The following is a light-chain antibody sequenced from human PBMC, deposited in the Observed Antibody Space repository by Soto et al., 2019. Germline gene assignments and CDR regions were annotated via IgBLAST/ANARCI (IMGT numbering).Light chain of an antibody. V-gene: IGLV1-44*01. CDR2: NNN. CDR3: AAWDDRGNGLV. CDR1: SSNIGSNT. J-gene: IGLJ1*01. Sequence: QSVLTQPPSASGTPGQRVTISCSGSSSNIGSNTVNWYQQLPGTAPKLLIYNNNQRPSGVPDRFSGSKSGTSASLAISGLQSEDEADYSCAAWDDRGNGLVFGTGTKLTVL.